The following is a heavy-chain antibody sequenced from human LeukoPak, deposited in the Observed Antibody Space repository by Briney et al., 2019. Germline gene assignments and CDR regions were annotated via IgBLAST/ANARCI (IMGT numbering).Heavy chain of an antibody. CDR1: GGTFSSYA. V-gene: IGHV1-69*04. D-gene: IGHD4-4*01. CDR3: ARDQPHDYSNLYYYYGMDV. CDR2: IIPILGIA. Sequence: SVKVSCKASGGTFSSYAISWVRQAPGQGLEWMGRIIPILGIANYAQKFQGRVTITADKSTSTAYMELSSLRSEDTAVYYCARDQPHDYSNLYYYYGMDVWGQGTTVTVSS. J-gene: IGHJ6*02.